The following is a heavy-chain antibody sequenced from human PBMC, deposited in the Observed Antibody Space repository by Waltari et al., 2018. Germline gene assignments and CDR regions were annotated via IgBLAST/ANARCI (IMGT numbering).Heavy chain of an antibody. CDR2: MQYRGST. D-gene: IGHD4-17*01. J-gene: IGHJ1*01. Sequence: QLQLQESGLGLVKPSETLSPTCPVSGGSISTDYNWGWIRQPPGKGLEWMGNMQYRGSTFYNPSLKSRVTIFLDTSKNQFSLRLSSVGAADTAVYFCGRIAFGDDGGYFQHWGQGTLVTVSS. V-gene: IGHV4-39*01. CDR1: GGSISTDYN. CDR3: GRIAFGDDGGYFQH.